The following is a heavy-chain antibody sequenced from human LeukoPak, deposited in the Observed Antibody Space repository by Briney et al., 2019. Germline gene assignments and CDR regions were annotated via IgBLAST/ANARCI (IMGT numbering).Heavy chain of an antibody. J-gene: IGHJ4*02. V-gene: IGHV3-23*01. CDR1: GFTFSNYG. D-gene: IGHD3-10*01. Sequence: GGSLRLSCAASGFTFSNYGMNWVRQAPGKELEWVSGITGNGGTTYYADSVKGRFTISRDNSKNTLYLQMNSLRAEDTAVYYCARDRGEDYYGSGRPYYFDYWGQGTLVTVSS. CDR2: ITGNGGTT. CDR3: ARDRGEDYYGSGRPYYFDY.